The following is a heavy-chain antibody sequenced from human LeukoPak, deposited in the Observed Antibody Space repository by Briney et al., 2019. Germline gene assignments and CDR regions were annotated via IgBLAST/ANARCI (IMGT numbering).Heavy chain of an antibody. CDR1: GFTFTRYS. D-gene: IGHD4-17*01. Sequence: GGSLRLSCAASGFTFTRYSMNWVRQAPGKGLEWVSYISSSSSTIYYADSVEGQFTISRDNAKNSLYLQMNSLRDEDTAVYYCARDHYGDYAHDYWGQGTPVTVSS. J-gene: IGHJ4*02. CDR3: ARDHYGDYAHDY. CDR2: ISSSSSTI. V-gene: IGHV3-48*02.